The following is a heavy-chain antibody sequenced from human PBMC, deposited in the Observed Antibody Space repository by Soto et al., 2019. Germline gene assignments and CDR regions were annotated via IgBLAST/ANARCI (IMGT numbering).Heavy chain of an antibody. CDR3: ASYGSGSYGYYYGMDV. V-gene: IGHV4-30-4*01. J-gene: IGHJ6*02. D-gene: IGHD3-10*01. CDR2: IYYSGST. CDR1: GGSISSGDYY. Sequence: SETLSLTCTFSGGSISSGDYYWSWIRQPPGKGLEWIGYIYYSGSTYYNPSLKSRVTISVDTSKNQFSLKLSSVTAADTAVYYCASYGSGSYGYYYGMDVWGQGTTVTVSS.